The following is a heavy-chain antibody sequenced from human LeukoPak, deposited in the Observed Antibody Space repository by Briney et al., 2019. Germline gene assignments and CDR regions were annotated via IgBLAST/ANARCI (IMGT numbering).Heavy chain of an antibody. V-gene: IGHV3-7*01. Sequence: PGGSLRLSCAASGFRFSAYWMNWVRRAPGKGVERVGNIYREGSEQNYADSVRGRFTISRDNAKNSLYLQMNGLRVEDTAVYYCARDSREAFHVWGQGTLVTVSS. CDR3: ARDSREAFHV. CDR1: GFRFSAYW. J-gene: IGHJ3*01. CDR2: IYREGSEQ.